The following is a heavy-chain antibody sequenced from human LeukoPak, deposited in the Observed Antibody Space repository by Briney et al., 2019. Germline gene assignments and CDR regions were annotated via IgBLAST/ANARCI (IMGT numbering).Heavy chain of an antibody. D-gene: IGHD1-26*01. CDR1: GGSISSGGYS. Sequence: SQTLSLTCAVSGGSISSGGYSWSWLRQPPGKGLEWIGYIYHSGSTYYNPSLKSRVTISVDRSKNQFSLKLSSVTAADTAVYYCARGPRSYMVDYWGQGTLVTVSS. CDR3: ARGPRSYMVDY. J-gene: IGHJ4*02. CDR2: IYHSGST. V-gene: IGHV4-30-2*01.